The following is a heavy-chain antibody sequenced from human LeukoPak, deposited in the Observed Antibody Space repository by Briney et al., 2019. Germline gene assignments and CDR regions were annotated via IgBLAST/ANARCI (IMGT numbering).Heavy chain of an antibody. D-gene: IGHD2-15*01. V-gene: IGHV1-2*06. CDR3: ARGAYCSGGSCLQPKRYDY. Sequence: GASVKVSCKASGYTFTGYYMHWVRQAPGQGLEWMGRINPNSGGTNYAQKFQGRVTMTRDTSISTAYMELSRLRSDDTAVYYCARGAYCSGGSCLQPKRYDYWGQGTLVTVSS. CDR1: GYTFTGYY. CDR2: INPNSGGT. J-gene: IGHJ4*02.